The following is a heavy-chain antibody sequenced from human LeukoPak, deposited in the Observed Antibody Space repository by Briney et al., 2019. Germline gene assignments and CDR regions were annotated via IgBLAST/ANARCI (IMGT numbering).Heavy chain of an antibody. J-gene: IGHJ6*04. CDR3: ARDRGWYGDYPGTDV. CDR1: GGTFNNYA. V-gene: IGHV1-69*13. Sequence: SVTVSYKASGGTFNNYAISWVRQAPGQGREWMGGIIPIFGTANYAQKFQGRVTITADESTNTAYMELSSLRSEDTAVYYCARDRGWYGDYPGTDVWGKGTTVTISS. CDR2: IIPIFGTA. D-gene: IGHD4-17*01.